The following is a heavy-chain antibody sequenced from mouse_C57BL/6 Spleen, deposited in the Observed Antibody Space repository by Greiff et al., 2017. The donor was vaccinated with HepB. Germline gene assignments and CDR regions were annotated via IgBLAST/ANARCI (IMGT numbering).Heavy chain of an antibody. Sequence: EVQVVESGGDLVKPGGSLKLSCAASGFTFSSYGMSWVRQTPDKRLEWVATISSGGSYTYYPDSVKGRFTISRDNAKNTLYLQMSSLKSEDTAMYYCAREGALLRSTLYYFDYWGQGTTLTVSS. CDR2: ISSGGSYT. CDR3: AREGALLRSTLYYFDY. V-gene: IGHV5-6*01. D-gene: IGHD1-1*01. CDR1: GFTFSSYG. J-gene: IGHJ2*01.